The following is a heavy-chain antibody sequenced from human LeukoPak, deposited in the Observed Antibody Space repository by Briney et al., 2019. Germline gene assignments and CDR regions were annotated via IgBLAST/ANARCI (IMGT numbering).Heavy chain of an antibody. CDR1: GFTFSNYA. CDR2: ISGHGGST. J-gene: IGHJ4*02. CDR3: AKALKSAGGAARTFDY. V-gene: IGHV3-23*01. Sequence: PGGSLRLSCAASGFTFSNYAMTWVRQAPGKGLEWVSVISGHGGSTFSADSVKGRFSISGDNSKNTLYLQMNSLRAEDTAVYYCAKALKSAGGAARTFDYWGQGTLVTVSS. D-gene: IGHD6-6*01.